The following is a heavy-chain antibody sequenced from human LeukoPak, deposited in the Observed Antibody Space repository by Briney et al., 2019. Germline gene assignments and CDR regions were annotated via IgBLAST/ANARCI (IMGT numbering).Heavy chain of an antibody. J-gene: IGHJ4*02. CDR1: GGSFSGYY. V-gene: IGHV4-34*11. CDR3: ARSSSGRNLGL. CDR2: IYYSGST. D-gene: IGHD6-19*01. Sequence: PSETLSLTCAVYGGSFSGYYWSWIRQPPGKGLEWIGYIYYSGSTNYNPSLKSRVTISVDTSKNQFSLKLSSVTAADTAVYFCARSSSGRNLGLWGQGTLVTVSS.